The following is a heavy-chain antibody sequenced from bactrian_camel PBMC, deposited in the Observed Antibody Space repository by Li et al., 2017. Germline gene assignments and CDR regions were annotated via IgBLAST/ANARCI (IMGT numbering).Heavy chain of an antibody. D-gene: IGHD2*01. J-gene: IGHJ6*01. V-gene: IGHV3S53*01. CDR2: IYSDGGI. CDR1: GYTYSSAC. CDR3: AARGPYCYTKLSVRDFTY. Sequence: HVQLVESGGGSVQAGGSLRLSCAPSGYTYSSACMGWFRQAPGKQRDGVATIYSDGGIIYADSVKGRFTISKDNAKNTVYLQMNSLKPEDTAMYYCAARGPYCYTKLSVRDFTYWGQGTQVTVS.